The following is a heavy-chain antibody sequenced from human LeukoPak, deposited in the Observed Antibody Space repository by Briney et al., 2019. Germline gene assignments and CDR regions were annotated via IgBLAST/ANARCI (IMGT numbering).Heavy chain of an antibody. CDR3: ARELGGAYWYFDL. CDR2: INHSGST. V-gene: IGHV4-34*01. J-gene: IGHJ2*01. CDR1: GGSFSGYY. D-gene: IGHD4-23*01. Sequence: SETLSLTCAVYGGSFSGYYWSWIRQPPGKGLEWIGEINHSGSTNYNPSLKSRVTISVDTSKNQFSLKLSSVTAADTAVYYCARELGGAYWYFDLWGRGTLVTVSS.